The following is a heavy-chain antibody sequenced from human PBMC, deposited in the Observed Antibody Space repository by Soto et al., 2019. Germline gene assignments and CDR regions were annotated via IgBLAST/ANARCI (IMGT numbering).Heavy chain of an antibody. CDR1: GYSFTSYW. J-gene: IGHJ4*02. CDR2: IDPSDSYT. Sequence: PGESLKISCKGSGYSFTSYWISWVRQMPGKGLEWMGRIDPSDSYTNYSPSFQGHVTISADKSISTAYLQWSSLKASDTAMYYCARLEYCSGGSCPATLDYWGQGTLVTVSS. V-gene: IGHV5-10-1*01. D-gene: IGHD2-15*01. CDR3: ARLEYCSGGSCPATLDY.